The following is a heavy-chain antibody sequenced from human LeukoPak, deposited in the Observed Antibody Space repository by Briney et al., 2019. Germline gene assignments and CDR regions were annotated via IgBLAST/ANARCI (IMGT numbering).Heavy chain of an antibody. Sequence: SETLSLTCTVSGGSISSYYWSWIRQPPGKGLEWIGYFYYSGSTKYNPSLKSRVTISVDTSKNQFSLKLTSVTAADTAVYYCARLPGDVDDSNWFDPWGQGTLVTVSS. CDR1: GGSISSYY. D-gene: IGHD7-27*01. CDR2: FYYSGST. V-gene: IGHV4-59*08. CDR3: ARLPGDVDDSNWFDP. J-gene: IGHJ5*02.